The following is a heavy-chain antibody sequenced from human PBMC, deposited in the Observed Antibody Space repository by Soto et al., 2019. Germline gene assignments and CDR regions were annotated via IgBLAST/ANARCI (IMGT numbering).Heavy chain of an antibody. CDR2: IYHSGST. CDR1: GGSISSSNW. Sequence: QVQLQESGPGLVKPSGTLSLTCAVSGGSISSSNWWSWVRQPPGKGLEWIGEIYHSGSTNYNPSLKGRVTISVDKSKNQFSLKLSSVTAADTAVYYCARVGRGYCSSTSCYAIDYWGQGTLVTVSS. J-gene: IGHJ4*02. CDR3: ARVGRGYCSSTSCYAIDY. V-gene: IGHV4-4*02. D-gene: IGHD2-2*01.